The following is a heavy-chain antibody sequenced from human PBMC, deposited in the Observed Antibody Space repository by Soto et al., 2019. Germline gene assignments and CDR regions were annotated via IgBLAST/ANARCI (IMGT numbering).Heavy chain of an antibody. D-gene: IGHD3-9*01. V-gene: IGHV5-51*01. CDR3: ARHRQDYDILTGYYNREGMDV. CDR1: RYSFTSYW. J-gene: IGHJ6*02. CDR2: IYPGDSDT. Sequence: GESLKISCKGSRYSFTSYWIGWVRQMPGKGLEWMGIIYPGDSDTRYSPSFQGQVTISADKSISTAYLQWSSLKASDTAMYYCARHRQDYDILTGYYNREGMDVWGQGTTVTVSS.